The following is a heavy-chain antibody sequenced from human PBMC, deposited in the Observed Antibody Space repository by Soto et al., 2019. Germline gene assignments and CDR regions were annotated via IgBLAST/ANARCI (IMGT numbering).Heavy chain of an antibody. CDR3: AKDLVVVAAIPMFDP. J-gene: IGHJ5*02. Sequence: VQLVESGGGVVQPGRSLRLSCAASGFTFSSYGMHWVRQAPGKGLEWVGVISYDGSSKYYADSVKGRFTITRDNSKNTLYLQMNSLRAEDTAVYYCAKDLVVVAAIPMFDPWGQGTLVTVSS. CDR1: GFTFSSYG. CDR2: ISYDGSSK. D-gene: IGHD2-15*01. V-gene: IGHV3-30*18.